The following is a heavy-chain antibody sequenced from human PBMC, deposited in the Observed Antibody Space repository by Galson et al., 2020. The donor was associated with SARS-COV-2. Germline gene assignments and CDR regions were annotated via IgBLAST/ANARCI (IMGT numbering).Heavy chain of an antibody. CDR1: ALTLSNVW. V-gene: IGHV3-74*01. CDR2: TITDGTQT. Sequence: RESMRLSCAASALTLSNVWMDWVRQVPGKGMVWVARTITDGTQTSYADSVTGRFTISRDNAKNTRSLQIDSLRAEDTALDYCARGNAVDFWGQGTMVTVSS. J-gene: IGHJ3*01. CDR3: ARGNAVDF.